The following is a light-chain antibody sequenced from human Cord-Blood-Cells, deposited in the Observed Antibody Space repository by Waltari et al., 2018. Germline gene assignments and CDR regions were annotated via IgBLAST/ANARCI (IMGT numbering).Light chain of an antibody. Sequence: QSALTQPASVSGSPGQSITISCTGTSSDVGGYNYVSWYQQHPGKAPKLMIYEVSNRPAGFSNRWPGSKSGNTASLTISGLQAEDEADYYCSSYTSSSTYVVFGGGTKLTVL. V-gene: IGLV2-14*01. CDR1: SSDVGGYNY. CDR3: SSYTSSSTYVV. CDR2: EVS. J-gene: IGLJ2*01.